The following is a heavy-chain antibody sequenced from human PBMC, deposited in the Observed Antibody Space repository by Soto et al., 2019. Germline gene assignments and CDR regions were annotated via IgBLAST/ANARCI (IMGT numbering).Heavy chain of an antibody. D-gene: IGHD3-10*01. CDR3: ATSRGGYSWGGHAFDI. V-gene: IGHV4-30-4*01. CDR1: GGSISSGDYY. Sequence: QVQLQESGPGLVKPSQTLSLTCTVSGGSISSGDYYWSWIRQPPGKGLEWIGYIYYSGSTYYYPSLKSRVTISVDTSKNQFSLKLSSVTAADTAVYYCATSRGGYSWGGHAFDIWGQGTMVTVSS. CDR2: IYYSGST. J-gene: IGHJ3*02.